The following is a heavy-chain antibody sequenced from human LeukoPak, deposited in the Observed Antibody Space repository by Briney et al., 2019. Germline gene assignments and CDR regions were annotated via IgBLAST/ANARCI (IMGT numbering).Heavy chain of an antibody. V-gene: IGHV4-61*02. D-gene: IGHD6-19*01. CDR2: IHTSGST. CDR3: ARGRAVAGTYGYFDY. J-gene: IGHJ4*02. Sequence: ASETLSLTCTVSGDSISSGSYYWSWIRQPDGKGLEWIGRIHTSGSTNYNPSLKSRVTISADTSKNQFSLRLSSVTAADTAVYYCARGRAVAGTYGYFDYWGQGTLVTVSS. CDR1: GDSISSGSYY.